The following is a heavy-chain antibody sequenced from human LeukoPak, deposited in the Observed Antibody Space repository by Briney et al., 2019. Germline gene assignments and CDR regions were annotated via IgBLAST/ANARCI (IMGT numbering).Heavy chain of an antibody. CDR2: VCGGGGST. CDR3: AKGDSTSCYNTFDV. J-gene: IGHJ3*01. Sequence: GGSLRLSCAASGFTFSNYAMNWVRQAPGKGVEWVSGVCGGGGSTYYADSVKGRFTTSRDNSKNMLYLQMNSLRSEDTAVYYCAKGDSTSCYNTFDVWGQGTMVTVSS. D-gene: IGHD2-2*01. CDR1: GFTFSNYA. V-gene: IGHV3-23*01.